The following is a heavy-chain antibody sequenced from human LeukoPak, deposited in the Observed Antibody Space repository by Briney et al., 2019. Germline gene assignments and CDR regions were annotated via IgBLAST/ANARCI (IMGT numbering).Heavy chain of an antibody. CDR1: GGSISSYY. V-gene: IGHV4-59*01. J-gene: IGHJ6*02. CDR3: ARGPFSDFWSGYSHYYGMDV. D-gene: IGHD3-3*01. CDR2: IYYSGST. Sequence: SETLSLTCTVSGGSISSYYWSWIRQPPGKGLEWIGYIYYSGSTNYNPSLKSRVTISVDTSKNQFSLKLSSVTAADTAVYYCARGPFSDFWSGYSHYYGMDVWGQGTTVTVSS.